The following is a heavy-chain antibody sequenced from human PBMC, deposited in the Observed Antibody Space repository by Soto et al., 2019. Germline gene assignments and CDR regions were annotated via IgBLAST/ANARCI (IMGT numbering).Heavy chain of an antibody. V-gene: IGHV4-4*02. CDR2: IYHSGST. Sequence: SETLSLTCAVSGGSISSSNWWRWVRQPPGKGLEWIGEIYHSGSTNYNPSLKSRVTISVDKSKNQFSLKLSSVTAADTAVYYCARVEQLVQVGWFDPWGQGTLVTVSS. CDR1: GGSISSSNW. J-gene: IGHJ5*02. D-gene: IGHD6-13*01. CDR3: ARVEQLVQVGWFDP.